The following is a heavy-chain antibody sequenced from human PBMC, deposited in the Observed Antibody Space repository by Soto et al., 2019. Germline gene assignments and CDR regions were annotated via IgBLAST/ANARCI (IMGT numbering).Heavy chain of an antibody. CDR2: ISYDGSNK. CDR1: GFTFSSYA. CDR3: AIGIAAAGNFDY. V-gene: IGHV3-30-3*01. J-gene: IGHJ4*02. D-gene: IGHD6-13*01. Sequence: ESGGGVVQPGRSLRLSCAASGFTFSSYAMHWVRQAPGKGLEWVAVISYDGSNKYYADSVKGRFTISRDNSKNTLYLQMNSLRAEDTAVYYCAIGIAAAGNFDYWGQGTLVTVSS.